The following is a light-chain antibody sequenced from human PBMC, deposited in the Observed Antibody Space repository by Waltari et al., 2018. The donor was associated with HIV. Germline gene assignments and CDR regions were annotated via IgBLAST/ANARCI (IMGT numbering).Light chain of an antibody. CDR2: SAS. Sequence: DIQMTQSPSSLSASVGDRVTISCRASQSIRSYLIWYLQKPGQAPKLLIYSASSLQSGVPSRFNGSGSGTDFTLAISSLQLEDFATYYCQQSYNTPWTFGQGTKVEFK. J-gene: IGKJ1*01. V-gene: IGKV1-39*01. CDR3: QQSYNTPWT. CDR1: QSIRSY.